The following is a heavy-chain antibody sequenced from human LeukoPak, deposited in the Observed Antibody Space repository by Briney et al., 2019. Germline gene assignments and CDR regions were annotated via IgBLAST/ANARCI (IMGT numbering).Heavy chain of an antibody. D-gene: IGHD5-18*01. CDR3: ARTTEGGYSYGYFYYYYMDV. CDR2: IT. CDR1: GGSFSGYY. V-gene: IGHV4-34*01. J-gene: IGHJ6*03. Sequence: SETLSLTCAVYGGSFSGYYWSWIRQPPGKGLEWIGEITNYNPSLKSRVTISVDTSKNQFSLKLSSVTAADTAVYYCARTTEGGYSYGYFYYYYMDVWGKGTTVTISS.